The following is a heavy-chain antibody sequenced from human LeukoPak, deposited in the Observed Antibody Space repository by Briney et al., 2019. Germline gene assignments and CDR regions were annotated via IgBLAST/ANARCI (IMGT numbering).Heavy chain of an antibody. CDR3: AKDRLEYSSGWPLSDY. J-gene: IGHJ4*02. Sequence: PGGSLRLSCAASGFTFSSYWMHWVRQAPGRGLVWVSRINTDGSTTTYADSVKGRFTISRDNSKNTLYLQMNSLRAEDTAVYYCAKDRLEYSSGWPLSDYWGQGTLVTVSS. V-gene: IGHV3-74*01. CDR1: GFTFSSYW. D-gene: IGHD6-19*01. CDR2: INTDGSTT.